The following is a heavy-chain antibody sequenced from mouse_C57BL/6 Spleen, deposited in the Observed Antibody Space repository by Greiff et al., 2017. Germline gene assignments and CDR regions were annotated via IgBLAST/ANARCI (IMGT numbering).Heavy chain of an antibody. CDR2: INPNNGGT. CDR3: ARGGYYEYLYWYFDV. Sequence: EVQLQQSGPELVKPGASVKMSCKASGYTFTDYNMHWVKQSHGKSLEWMGYINPNNGGTSYKQKFKGKATLTVDKSSSTSYMELSSLTSEDSAVYYCARGGYYEYLYWYFDVWGTGTTVTVSS. CDR1: GYTFTDYN. D-gene: IGHD2-4*01. J-gene: IGHJ1*03. V-gene: IGHV1-22*01.